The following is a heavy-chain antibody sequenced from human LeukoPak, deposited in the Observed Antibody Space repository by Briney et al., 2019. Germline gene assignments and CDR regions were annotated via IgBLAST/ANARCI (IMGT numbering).Heavy chain of an antibody. CDR2: ISSSSSYI. V-gene: IGHV3-21*04. D-gene: IGHD6-19*01. J-gene: IGHJ4*02. Sequence: PGRSLRLSCAASGFTFSNYTINWVRQAPGKGLEWVSSISSSSSYIYYADSVKGPFTISRDNSKNTLYLQLNSLRAEDTAEYYCAKEYSTLTYSSGWDQRMNSRKYYFDYWGQGTLVTVSS. CDR3: AKEYSTLTYSSGWDQRMNSRKYYFDY. CDR1: GFTFSNYT.